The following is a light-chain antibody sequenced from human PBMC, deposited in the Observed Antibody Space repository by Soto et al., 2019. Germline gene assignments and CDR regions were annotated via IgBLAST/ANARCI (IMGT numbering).Light chain of an antibody. CDR1: SGHNNYI. CDR3: ETWDSNAWV. V-gene: IGLV4-60*02. J-gene: IGLJ3*02. Sequence: QSVLTQSSSASASLGSSVKLTCTLSSGHNNYIIAWHQQQPGKAPRYLMKIEGSGSFNKGSGVPDRFSGYRSGTDRYLTISNVQFDDEADYYCETWDSNAWVFGGGTQLTAL. CDR2: IEGSGSF.